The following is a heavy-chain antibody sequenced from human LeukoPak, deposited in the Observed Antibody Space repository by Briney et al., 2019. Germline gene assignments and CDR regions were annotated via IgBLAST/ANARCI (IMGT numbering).Heavy chain of an antibody. V-gene: IGHV3-64*01. CDR1: GFTFSSYA. CDR3: ARDHSSSSSYYYYMDV. D-gene: IGHD6-6*01. J-gene: IGHJ6*03. Sequence: GGSLRLSCAASGFTFSSYAMHWVRQAPGKGLVYVSVISSNGGSTYYANSVKGRFTISRDNSKDTLYLQMGSLRAEDMAVYYCARDHSSSSSYYYYMDVWGKGTTVTVSS. CDR2: ISSNGGST.